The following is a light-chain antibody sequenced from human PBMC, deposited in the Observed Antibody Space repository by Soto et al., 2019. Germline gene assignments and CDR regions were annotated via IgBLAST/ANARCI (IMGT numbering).Light chain of an antibody. CDR3: QQYGTSPRT. V-gene: IGKV3-20*01. Sequence: EIVLTQSPGTLSLSPGEIATLSCRAGQSVSSNFLAWYQQKPGQAPRLLIYGASNRATGIPDRFSGSGSGTDFSLTISRLEPEDFAVYYCQQYGTSPRTFGQGTKVEIK. J-gene: IGKJ1*01. CDR1: QSVSSNF. CDR2: GAS.